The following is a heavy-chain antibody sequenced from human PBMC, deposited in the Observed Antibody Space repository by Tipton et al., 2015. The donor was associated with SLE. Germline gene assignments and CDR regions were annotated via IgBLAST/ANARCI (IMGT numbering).Heavy chain of an antibody. Sequence: TLSLTCTVSGGSISSHYWSWIRQPPGKGLELIGYIYYSGSTNYNPSLKSRVTISVDKSENQFSLNLSSVTAADTAVYYCARASTLPYAFQHWGQGTLVTVSS. CDR1: GGSISSHY. CDR2: IYYSGST. CDR3: ARASTLPYAFQH. D-gene: IGHD2-2*01. V-gene: IGHV4-59*11. J-gene: IGHJ1*01.